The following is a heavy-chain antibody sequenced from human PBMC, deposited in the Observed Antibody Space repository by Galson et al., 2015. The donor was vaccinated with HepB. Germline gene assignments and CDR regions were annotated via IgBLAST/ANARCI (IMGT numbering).Heavy chain of an antibody. CDR3: ARGPVVVVPAAIGWFDP. V-gene: IGHV3-48*02. CDR1: GFTFSDYS. CDR2: ISNSIGTI. D-gene: IGHD2-2*02. J-gene: IGHJ5*02. Sequence: SLRLSCAASGFTFSDYSMNWVRQAPGKGLEWLSYISNSIGTIYYADAVKGRFTISRDNAKNSLYLQMNSLRDEDTAVYYCARGPVVVVPAAIGWFDPWGQGTLVTVSS.